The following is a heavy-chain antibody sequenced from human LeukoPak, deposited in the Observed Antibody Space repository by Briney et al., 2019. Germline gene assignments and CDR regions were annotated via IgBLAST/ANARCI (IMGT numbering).Heavy chain of an antibody. V-gene: IGHV5-51*01. D-gene: IGHD7-27*01. CDR3: ARNTETGDEEFDY. J-gene: IGHJ4*02. CDR2: IYSGESDT. CDR1: GYRFTRYW. Sequence: GGVLKISLKGSGYRFTRYWNGWGRQVPGKGLEGRGIIYSGESDTRYSPSFHGQVTITADTSISTAYLQWSSLKASATAMYYCARNTETGDEEFDYWGQGTLVTVSS.